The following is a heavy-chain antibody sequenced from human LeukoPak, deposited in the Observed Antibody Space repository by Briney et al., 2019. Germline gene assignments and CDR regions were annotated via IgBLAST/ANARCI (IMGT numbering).Heavy chain of an antibody. CDR2: IYYSGSS. D-gene: IGHD5-24*01. J-gene: IGHJ4*02. V-gene: IGHV4-31*03. CDR1: GGSINNGGYY. CDR3: ARNRDGYNSFGY. Sequence: SQTLSLTCTVSGGSINNGGYYWSWIRQHPGKGLEWIGYIYYSGSSYYNPSLRSRVTISVDTSKNHFSLKLSSVTAADTAVYYCARNRDGYNSFGYWGQGTLVTVSS.